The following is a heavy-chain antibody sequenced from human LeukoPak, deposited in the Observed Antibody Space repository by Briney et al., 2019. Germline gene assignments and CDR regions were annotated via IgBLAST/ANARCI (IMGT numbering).Heavy chain of an antibody. Sequence: GGSLRLSCAASGFTFSSYWMSWVRQAPGKGLEWVANIKPDGSDKYYVDSVKGRFTISRDNAKNSLYLQMNSLRAEDTAVYYCARLYSGYDLDDYWGQGTLVTVSS. CDR2: IKPDGSDK. CDR3: ARLYSGYDLDDY. CDR1: GFTFSSYW. V-gene: IGHV3-7*01. D-gene: IGHD5-12*01. J-gene: IGHJ4*02.